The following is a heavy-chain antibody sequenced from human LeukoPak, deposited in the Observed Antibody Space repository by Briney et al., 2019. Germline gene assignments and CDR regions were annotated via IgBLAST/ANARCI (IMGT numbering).Heavy chain of an antibody. CDR1: GYGVTELS. V-gene: IGHV1-24*01. CDR3: ATVFPPSYGDYETDDAFDI. J-gene: IGHJ3*02. CDR2: FDPDDGET. Sequence: ASVKVSFKVTGYGVTELSMHWVRQAPGKGLEWMGGFDPDDGETIYAQKFQGRVTMTEDTSTDTAYMELSSLRSEDTAVYYCATVFPPSYGDYETDDAFDIWGQGTMVTVST. D-gene: IGHD4-17*01.